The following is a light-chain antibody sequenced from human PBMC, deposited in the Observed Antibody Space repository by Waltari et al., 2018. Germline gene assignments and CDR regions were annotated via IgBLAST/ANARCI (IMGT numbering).Light chain of an antibody. CDR1: SSDVGSYDY. Sequence: QSALTQPRSVSGSPGQSVTISCTGTSSDVGSYDYVSWYQQHPGKAPKLIISDGTKRPSGVPDRFSGSKSGNTASLTISGRQAEDEADYYCCSYAGTYTWVFGGGTKLTVL. V-gene: IGLV2-11*01. CDR3: CSYAGTYTWV. J-gene: IGLJ3*02. CDR2: DGT.